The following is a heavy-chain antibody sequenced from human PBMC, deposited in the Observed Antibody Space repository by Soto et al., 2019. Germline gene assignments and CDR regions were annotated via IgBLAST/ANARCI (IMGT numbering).Heavy chain of an antibody. V-gene: IGHV4-34*01. CDR2: LDQSGGT. J-gene: IGHJ6*02. Sequence: QVQLQQWGAGLLKASETLSLTCAVVGDSLRGQSWNWIRQSPGKGLEWIGELDQSGGTNYNPSLKSLAIISEDTSKMQFSLTLTSVNDADTAVYYCAREDSYGWSGESLDVWGQGTTVTVSS. CDR3: AREDSYGWSGESLDV. D-gene: IGHD6-19*01. CDR1: GDSLRGQS.